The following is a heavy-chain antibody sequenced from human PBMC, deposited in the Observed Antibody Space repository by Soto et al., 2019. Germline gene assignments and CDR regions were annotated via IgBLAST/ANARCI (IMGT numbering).Heavy chain of an antibody. CDR1: GFTFSDYA. Sequence: GGSLRLSCAASGFTFSDYAMNWVRQAPGRGLEWVSAISDRGGNTYYADSVKGRFTISRDNSKNALYLQMNSLRAEDTAVYYCAKDAHYDILTGYWAGFAPWGQGTLVTVSS. J-gene: IGHJ5*02. V-gene: IGHV3-23*01. CDR3: AKDAHYDILTGYWAGFAP. CDR2: ISDRGGNT. D-gene: IGHD3-9*01.